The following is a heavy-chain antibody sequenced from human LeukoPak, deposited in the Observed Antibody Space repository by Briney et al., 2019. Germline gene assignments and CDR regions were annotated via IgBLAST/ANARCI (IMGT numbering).Heavy chain of an antibody. D-gene: IGHD3-10*01. V-gene: IGHV1-2*02. J-gene: IGHJ4*02. CDR2: IDPNSGGT. Sequence: ASVKVSCKASGYTFTGYYMHWVRQAPGQGLEWMGCIDPNSGGTNYAQKFQGRVTMTRDTSISTAYMVLNRLRSDDTAVYYCAREYYYGSGNYYNRIDYWGQGTLVTVSS. CDR1: GYTFTGYY. CDR3: AREYYYGSGNYYNRIDY.